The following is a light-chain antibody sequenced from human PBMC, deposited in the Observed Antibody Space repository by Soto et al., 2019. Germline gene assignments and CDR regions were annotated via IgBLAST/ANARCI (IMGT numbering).Light chain of an antibody. V-gene: IGKV1-5*03. J-gene: IGKJ2*01. CDR1: QSISSW. CDR3: QQYNSPGVT. CDR2: KAS. Sequence: DIQMTQSPSTLSASVGDRVTITCRASQSISSWLAWYQQKPGKAPKLLIYKASSLESGVPSRFSGSGSGTEFPLTISSLQPDDFATYYCQQYNSPGVTFGQGTKLEIK.